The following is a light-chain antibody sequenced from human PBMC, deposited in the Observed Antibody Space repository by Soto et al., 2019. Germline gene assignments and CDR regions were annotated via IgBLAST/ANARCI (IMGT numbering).Light chain of an antibody. V-gene: IGKV1-39*01. CDR3: QQSFSTPPT. CDR1: QSIGTY. J-gene: IGKJ2*01. Sequence: DIQMTQSPSSLSASVGVRVTITCRASQSIGTYLNWYLQKPGKAPQLLIHAASSLQTGVPSRFSGSGSGTEFTLTISSLQPEDFASFYCQQSFSTPPTFGQGTKLAIK. CDR2: AAS.